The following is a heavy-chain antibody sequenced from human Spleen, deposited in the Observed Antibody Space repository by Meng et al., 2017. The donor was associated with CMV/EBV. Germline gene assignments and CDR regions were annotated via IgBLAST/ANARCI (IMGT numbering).Heavy chain of an antibody. J-gene: IGHJ4*02. CDR2: VLGTGPT. D-gene: IGHD6-13*01. V-gene: IGHV3-23*01. CDR3: ARGDSSTTWLVFDY. CDR1: GFTFNNYA. Sequence: GGSLRLSCSASGFTFNNYAMTWGRQAPGKGLEWVSTVLGTGPTYYADYVKGRCTISRDDSRNTLFLQLNSLRDEDTAVFYCARGDSSTTWLVFDYWGLGTLVTVSS.